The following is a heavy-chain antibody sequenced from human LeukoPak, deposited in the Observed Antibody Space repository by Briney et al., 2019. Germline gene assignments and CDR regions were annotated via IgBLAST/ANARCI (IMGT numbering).Heavy chain of an antibody. D-gene: IGHD6-13*01. CDR1: GYSISSGYY. Sequence: ETLSLTCAVSGYSISSGYYWGWIRQPPGKGLEWIGSIYHSGSTYYNPSLKSRVTISVDTSKNQFSLKLSSVTAADTAVYYCARHGTPGIAAAVNYWGQGTLVTVSS. V-gene: IGHV4-38-2*01. J-gene: IGHJ4*02. CDR2: IYHSGST. CDR3: ARHGTPGIAAAVNY.